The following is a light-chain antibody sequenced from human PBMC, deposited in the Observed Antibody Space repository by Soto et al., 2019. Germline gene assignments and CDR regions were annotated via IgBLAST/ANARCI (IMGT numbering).Light chain of an antibody. CDR1: QSVSSN. CDR3: QQYNNWPPYT. J-gene: IGKJ2*01. V-gene: IGKV3-15*01. Sequence: EIVMTQSPATLSVSPGERATLSCRASQSVSSNLAWYHQKSGQAPRLLIYGAYTRATGIPDRFSGSGSGTVFTLTISSLQSEDFAVYYCQQYNNWPPYTFGQGTKLEIK. CDR2: GAY.